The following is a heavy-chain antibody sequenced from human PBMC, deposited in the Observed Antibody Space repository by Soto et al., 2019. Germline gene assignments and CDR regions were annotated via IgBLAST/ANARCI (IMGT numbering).Heavy chain of an antibody. D-gene: IGHD1-26*01. CDR2: ISDYNGTI. J-gene: IGHJ4*02. Sequence: QVQLVQSGAEVKKPGASVKVSCKASGYTFTSYGISWVRQDPGQGLEWMGWISDYNGTINYAQKLQGRVTMTTDTSTSTVYMELRSLRSDDTAVYYCARDWKEKVGSTFYYWGQGSLVAVSS. CDR3: ARDWKEKVGSTFYY. V-gene: IGHV1-18*01. CDR1: GYTFTSYG.